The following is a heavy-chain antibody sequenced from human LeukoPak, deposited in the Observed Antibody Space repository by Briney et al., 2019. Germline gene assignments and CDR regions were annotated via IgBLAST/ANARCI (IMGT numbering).Heavy chain of an antibody. J-gene: IGHJ4*02. V-gene: IGHV3-21*01. Sequence: GGSLRLSCTASGFTFSSYTMNWVRRAPGKGLEWVSSISSGSSDLYYADSVKGRFTISRDNAKNSLYLQMNSLRAEDTAVYYCARGSGYYYPTDYWGQGTLVTVSS. CDR1: GFTFSSYT. CDR3: ARGSGYYYPTDY. D-gene: IGHD3-22*01. CDR2: ISSGSSDL.